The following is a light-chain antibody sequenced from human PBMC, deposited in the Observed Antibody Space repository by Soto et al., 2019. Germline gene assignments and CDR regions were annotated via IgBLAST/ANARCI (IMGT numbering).Light chain of an antibody. V-gene: IGKV3-20*01. CDR3: QHYGSSPLTT. J-gene: IGKJ4*01. CDR1: QSFNSIC. Sequence: EIVLTQSPGTLSLSPGERATLSCRASQSFNSICLAWYQHKPGQAPRLLIYGASSRATGIPDRFSGSGSGTGFSLTISRLEPEDFAIYSCQHYGSSPLTTFGGGTKVDIK. CDR2: GAS.